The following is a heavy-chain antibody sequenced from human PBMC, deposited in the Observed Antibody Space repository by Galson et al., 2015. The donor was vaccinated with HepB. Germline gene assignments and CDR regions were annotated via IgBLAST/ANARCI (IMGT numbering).Heavy chain of an antibody. CDR2: ISSSSSYI. D-gene: IGHD3-3*01. Sequence: SLRLSCAASGFTFSSYSMNWVRQAPGKGLEWVSSISSSSSYIYYADSVKGRFTISRDNAKNSLYLQMNSLRAEDTAVYYCARGLDYDFWSGPLLGAFDIWGQGTMVTVSS. V-gene: IGHV3-21*01. J-gene: IGHJ3*02. CDR3: ARGLDYDFWSGPLLGAFDI. CDR1: GFTFSSYS.